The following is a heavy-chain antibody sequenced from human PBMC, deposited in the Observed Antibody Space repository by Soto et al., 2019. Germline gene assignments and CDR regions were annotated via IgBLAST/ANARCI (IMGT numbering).Heavy chain of an antibody. J-gene: IGHJ4*02. D-gene: IGHD6-6*01. CDR3: AKDGYSSSYYFDY. V-gene: IGHV3-9*01. Sequence: GGSLRLSCAASGFTFDDYAMHWVRQAPGKGLEWVSGISWNSGSIGYADSVKGRFTISRDNAKNSLYLQMNSLRAEDTALYYCAKDGYSSSYYFDYWGQGTLVTVSS. CDR1: GFTFDDYA. CDR2: ISWNSGSI.